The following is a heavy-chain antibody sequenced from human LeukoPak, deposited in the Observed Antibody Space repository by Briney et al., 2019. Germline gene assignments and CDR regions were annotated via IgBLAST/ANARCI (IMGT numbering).Heavy chain of an antibody. CDR3: ARTPRPSGPFDP. CDR1: GFTFSSFG. V-gene: IGHV3-21*01. D-gene: IGHD2-15*01. CDR2: ISTTSSYI. Sequence: GGSLRLSCAASGFTFSSFGMSWVRQAPGKGLDWVSSISTTSSYISYTDSVKGRFTISRDNAKNSLYLQMNSLRVEDTAVYYCARTPRPSGPFDPWGQGTLVTVSS. J-gene: IGHJ5*02.